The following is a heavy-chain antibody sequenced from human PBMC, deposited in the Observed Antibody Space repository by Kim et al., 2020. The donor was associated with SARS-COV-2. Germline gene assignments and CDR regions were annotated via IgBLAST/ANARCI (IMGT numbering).Heavy chain of an antibody. CDR3: AKDNYYDSSGYYPNWFDP. CDR1: GFTFSSYG. D-gene: IGHD3-22*01. Sequence: GGSLRLSCAASGFTFSSYGMHWVRQAPGKGLEWVAVISYDGSNKYYADSVKGRFTISRDNSKNTLYLQMNSLRAEDTAVYYCAKDNYYDSSGYYPNWFDPWGQGTLVTVSS. V-gene: IGHV3-30*18. J-gene: IGHJ5*02. CDR2: ISYDGSNK.